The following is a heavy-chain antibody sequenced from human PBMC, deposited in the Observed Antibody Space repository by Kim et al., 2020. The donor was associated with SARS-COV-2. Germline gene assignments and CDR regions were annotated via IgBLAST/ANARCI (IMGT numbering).Heavy chain of an antibody. D-gene: IGHD3-10*01. V-gene: IGHV3-48*02. J-gene: IGHJ5*02. CDR3: TRGRPMVRGVIIVQCWFVP. CDR1: GFTFSSYS. Sequence: GGSLRLSCAASGFTFSSYSMNWVRQAPGKGLEWVSYISSSSSTIYYADSEKGRFTISRDNAKNSLYLQMNSLRDEDTAVYYCTRGRPMVRGVIIVQCWFVPWGQGTLVTVSS. CDR2: ISSSSSTI.